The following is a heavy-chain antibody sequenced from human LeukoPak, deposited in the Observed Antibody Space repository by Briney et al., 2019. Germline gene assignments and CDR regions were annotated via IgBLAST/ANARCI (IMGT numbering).Heavy chain of an antibody. D-gene: IGHD3-3*01. J-gene: IGHJ6*03. V-gene: IGHV4-39*01. CDR1: GDSIDRSIYY. Sequence: SETLSLTCSVSGDSIDRSIYYWGWIRQPPGKGLEWIGSIYYSGSTYYNPSLKSRVTISVDTSKNQFSLKLSSVTAADTAVYYCARRTASRIDFWSGYSHGYYYMDVWGKGTTVTVSS. CDR3: ARRTASRIDFWSGYSHGYYYMDV. CDR2: IYYSGST.